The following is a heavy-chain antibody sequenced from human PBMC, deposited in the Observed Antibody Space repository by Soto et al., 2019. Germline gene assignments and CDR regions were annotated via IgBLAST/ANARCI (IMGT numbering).Heavy chain of an antibody. CDR2: IYKSTTT. D-gene: IGHD2-15*01. Sequence: PSETLSLTCSVSGDSISTVDYFWAWIRQPPGQALEYIGYIYKSTTTYYNPSFESRVAISLDTSKSQFSLTVTSVTAADTAVYFCARGRYCLTGGCFPNRFDSWGQGTLVTVSS. CDR3: ARGRYCLTGGCFPNRFDS. J-gene: IGHJ5*01. CDR1: GDSISTVDYF. V-gene: IGHV4-30-4*01.